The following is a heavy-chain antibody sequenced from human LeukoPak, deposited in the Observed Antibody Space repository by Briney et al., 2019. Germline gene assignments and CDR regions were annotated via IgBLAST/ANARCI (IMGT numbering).Heavy chain of an antibody. CDR2: INPNSGAT. Sequence: VASVKVSCKASGYTFSIYYLHWARQAPGQGLEWMGWINPNSGATRYAQKFQGRVTLTRDTSISTAYMDLSRLTSDDTAVYYCARDVGNNYGGVDIWGQGTVVTVSS. CDR3: ARDVGNNYGGVDI. CDR1: GYTFSIYY. J-gene: IGHJ3*02. V-gene: IGHV1-2*02. D-gene: IGHD5-18*01.